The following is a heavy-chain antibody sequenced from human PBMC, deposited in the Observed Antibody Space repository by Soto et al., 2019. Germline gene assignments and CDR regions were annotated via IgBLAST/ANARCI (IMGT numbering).Heavy chain of an antibody. CDR1: GVSISSNSYF. Sequence: QLQLQESGPGLVKTSETLSLTCTVSGVSISSNSYFWGWIRQPPGKGLEWIGSTQYSGSTYYNPSLKSRVTMSVDASKSQFSLKLSSVTAADTAIYYCARHPGPDYWGQGTLVTVSS. CDR3: ARHPGPDY. J-gene: IGHJ4*02. CDR2: TQYSGST. V-gene: IGHV4-39*01.